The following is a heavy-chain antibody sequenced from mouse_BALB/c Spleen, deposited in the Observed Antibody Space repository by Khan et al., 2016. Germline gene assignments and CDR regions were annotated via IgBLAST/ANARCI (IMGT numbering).Heavy chain of an antibody. CDR2: INPVNGNT. V-gene: IGHV14-3*02. CDR1: GFNIRDTY. J-gene: IGHJ3*01. Sequence: EVQLQQSGAELVKPGASVKFSCTASGFNIRDTYMHWVKQRPEKGLEWIGRINPVNGNTKYEPKFQGRATITADTSSNTAYLQLSSLTSEDTAIYYVARSPYHSVAWFAYWCPGTLVTVSA. D-gene: IGHD1-2*01. CDR3: ARSPYHSVAWFAY.